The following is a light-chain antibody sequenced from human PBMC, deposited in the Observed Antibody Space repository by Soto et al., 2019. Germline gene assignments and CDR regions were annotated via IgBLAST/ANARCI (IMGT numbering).Light chain of an antibody. J-gene: IGKJ2*01. CDR2: AAS. Sequence: DIQLTQSPSFLSASVGDRVTITCRASQGISGYLAWYQQKPGKAPKLLIYAASTLQSGVTSRFSGSGSGTEFTLTISSLQPEDFATYYCQQLKSYPRTFGQGTKLEIK. CDR3: QQLKSYPRT. V-gene: IGKV1-9*01. CDR1: QGISGY.